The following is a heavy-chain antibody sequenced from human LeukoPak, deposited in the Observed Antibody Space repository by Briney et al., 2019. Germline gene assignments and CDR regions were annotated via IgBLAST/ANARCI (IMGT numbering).Heavy chain of an antibody. CDR3: ARDFLIAAATNRRDWFDP. J-gene: IGHJ5*02. V-gene: IGHV4-38-2*02. Sequence: SETLSLTCTVSGYSISSGYYWGWIRQPPGKGLEWIGRIYHSGSTYYNPSLKSRVTISVDTSKNKFSLKLSSVPAADTAVYYCARDFLIAAATNRRDWFDPWGQGTLVTVSS. CDR1: GYSISSGYY. CDR2: IYHSGST. D-gene: IGHD6-13*01.